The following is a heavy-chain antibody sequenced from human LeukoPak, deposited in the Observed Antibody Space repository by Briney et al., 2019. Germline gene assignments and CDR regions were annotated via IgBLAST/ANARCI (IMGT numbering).Heavy chain of an antibody. CDR2: TYPGDSDT. CDR1: GYSFTSYW. D-gene: IGHD3-9*01. Sequence: GESLKISCKGSGYSFTSYWIGWVRQMPGKGLEWMGITYPGDSDTRYSPSFQGQVTISADKSISTAYLQWSSLKASDTAMYYCARPSYYDILTGPAHPPDYWGQGTLVTVSS. V-gene: IGHV5-51*01. J-gene: IGHJ4*02. CDR3: ARPSYYDILTGPAHPPDY.